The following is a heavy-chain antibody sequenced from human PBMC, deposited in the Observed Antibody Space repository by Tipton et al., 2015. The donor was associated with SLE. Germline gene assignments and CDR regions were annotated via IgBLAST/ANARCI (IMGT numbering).Heavy chain of an antibody. CDR2: LSYDGSNK. D-gene: IGHD6-19*01. J-gene: IGHJ4*02. CDR1: GFTFSIYA. V-gene: IGHV3-30*04. CDR3: ATRQGSGWYQSFDY. Sequence: SLRLSCAASGFTFSIYAMHWVRQTPDKGLEWVAVLSYDGSNKYYADSVKGRFTISRDNAKNSLYLQMDNLRPEDTAVYYCATRQGSGWYQSFDYWGQGSLVTVSS.